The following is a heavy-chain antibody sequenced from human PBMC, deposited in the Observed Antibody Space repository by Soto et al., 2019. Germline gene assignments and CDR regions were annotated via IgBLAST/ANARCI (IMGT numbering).Heavy chain of an antibody. Sequence: SVKVSFNASGGTFSSYTISLLRHAPGQGLEWMGRIIPILGIANYAQKFQGRVTITADKSTSTAYMELSSLRSEDTAVYYCARLYTQPSYYGMDVWGQGTTVTVSS. CDR2: IIPILGIA. D-gene: IGHD2-2*02. CDR1: GGTFSSYT. CDR3: ARLYTQPSYYGMDV. J-gene: IGHJ6*02. V-gene: IGHV1-69*02.